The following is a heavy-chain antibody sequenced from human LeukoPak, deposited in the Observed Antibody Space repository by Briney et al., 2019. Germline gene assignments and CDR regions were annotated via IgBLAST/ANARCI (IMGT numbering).Heavy chain of an antibody. CDR2: IWYGGSNK. CDR3: ARWGGATEYFDP. J-gene: IGHJ5*02. D-gene: IGHD1-26*01. V-gene: IGHV3-33*08. Sequence: PGGSLRLSCAASGFTFSSYWMHWVRQAPGKGLEWVAVIWYGGSNKYYADSVKGRFTISRDNSKNTLYLQMNSLRAEDTAVYYCARWGGATEYFDPWGQGTLVTVSS. CDR1: GFTFSSYW.